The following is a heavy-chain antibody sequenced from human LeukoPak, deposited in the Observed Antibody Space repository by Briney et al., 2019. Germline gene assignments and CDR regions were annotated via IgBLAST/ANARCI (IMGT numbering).Heavy chain of an antibody. Sequence: TSETLSLTCTVSGGSISSSSYYWGWIRQPPGKGLEWIGSIYYSGSTYYNPSLKSRVTISVDTSKNQFSLKLSSVTAADTAVYYCARGPSSGCYDYRGQGTLVTVSS. CDR1: GGSISSSSYY. D-gene: IGHD6-19*01. CDR2: IYYSGST. J-gene: IGHJ4*02. CDR3: ARGPSSGCYDY. V-gene: IGHV4-39*01.